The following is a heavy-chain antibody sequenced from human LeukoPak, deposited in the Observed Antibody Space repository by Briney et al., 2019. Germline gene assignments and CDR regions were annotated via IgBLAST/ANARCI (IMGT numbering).Heavy chain of an antibody. J-gene: IGHJ3*01. CDR2: IYYSGGT. CDR1: GGSISRYY. Sequence: SETLSLTCNVSGGSISRYYWSWIRQPPGKGLEWIGYIYYSGGTNYNPSLKSRVTISVDTSKNQFSLKLTSVIAADTAVCYCARERVGASGGAFDFWGQGTMVTVSS. CDR3: ARERVGASGGAFDF. D-gene: IGHD1-26*01. V-gene: IGHV4-59*01.